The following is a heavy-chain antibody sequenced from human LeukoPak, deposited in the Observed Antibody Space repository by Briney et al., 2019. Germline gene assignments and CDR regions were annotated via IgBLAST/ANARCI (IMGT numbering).Heavy chain of an antibody. V-gene: IGHV3-9*01. CDR3: AKGDYDILTGVYY. CDR2: ISWNSGSI. J-gene: IGHJ4*02. D-gene: IGHD3-9*01. CDR1: GFTFDDYA. Sequence: GGSLRLSCAASGFTFDDYAMHWVRQAPGKGLEWVSGISWNSGSIGYADSVKGRFTISRDNAKNSLYLQMNSLRAEDTALYYCAKGDYDILTGVYYWGQGTLVTVSS.